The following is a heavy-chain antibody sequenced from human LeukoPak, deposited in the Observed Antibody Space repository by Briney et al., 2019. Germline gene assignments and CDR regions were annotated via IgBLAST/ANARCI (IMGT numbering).Heavy chain of an antibody. CDR2: IYTSGST. D-gene: IGHD3-22*01. CDR3: ARVSGYYDSGGYPYYFDY. J-gene: IGHJ4*02. V-gene: IGHV4-4*07. CDR1: GGSISSYY. Sequence: SETLSLTCTVSGGSISSYYWSWIRQPAGKGLEWIGRIYTSGSTNYNPSLKSRVTMSVDTSKNQFSLKLSSVTAADTAVYYCARVSGYYDSGGYPYYFDYWGQGTLVTVSS.